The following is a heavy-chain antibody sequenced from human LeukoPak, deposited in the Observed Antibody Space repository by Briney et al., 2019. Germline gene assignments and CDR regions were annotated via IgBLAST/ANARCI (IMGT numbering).Heavy chain of an antibody. CDR2: INSDGSST. CDR3: ASHYYDSSGYYPVRMGDDY. Sequence: PGGSLRLSCAASGFTFSSYWMHWVRQAPGKGLVWVSHINSDGSSTSYADSVKGRFTISRDNAKNTLYLQMNSLRAEDTAVYYCASHYYDSSGYYPVRMGDDYWGQGTLVTVSS. CDR1: GFTFSSYW. D-gene: IGHD3-22*01. V-gene: IGHV3-74*01. J-gene: IGHJ4*02.